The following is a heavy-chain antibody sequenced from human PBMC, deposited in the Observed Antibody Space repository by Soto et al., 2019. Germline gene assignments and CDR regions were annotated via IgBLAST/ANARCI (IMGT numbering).Heavy chain of an antibody. V-gene: IGHV3-74*01. CDR3: ARPAMVRVGAFDI. CDR1: GFTFSSYW. J-gene: IGHJ3*02. Sequence: EVQLVESGGGLVQPGGSLRLSCAASGFTFSSYWMHWVRQAPGKGLVWVSRINSDGSGTSYADSVKGRFTISRDNAKNTLYLKMNGLRAEDTAVYYCARPAMVRVGAFDIWGQGTMVTVSS. CDR2: INSDGSGT. D-gene: IGHD5-18*01.